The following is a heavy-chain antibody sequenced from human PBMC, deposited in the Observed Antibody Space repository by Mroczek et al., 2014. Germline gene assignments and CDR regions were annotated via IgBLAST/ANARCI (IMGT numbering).Heavy chain of an antibody. D-gene: IGHD3-9*01. CDR3: ASLPGYFTGDYYYYGMDV. Sequence: VQLVETGAEVKKPGASVKVSCKASGYTFTSYDINWVRQATGQGLEWMGWMNPNSGNTGYAQKFQGRVTMTRNTSISTAYMELSSLRSEDTAVYYCASLPGYFTGDYYYYGMDVWGQGTTVT. J-gene: IGHJ6*02. CDR2: MNPNSGNT. V-gene: IGHV1-8*01. CDR1: GYTFTSYD.